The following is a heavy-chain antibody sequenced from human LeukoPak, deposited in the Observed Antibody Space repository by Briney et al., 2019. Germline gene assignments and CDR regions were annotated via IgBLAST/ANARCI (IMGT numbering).Heavy chain of an antibody. D-gene: IGHD7-27*01. Sequence: GGSLRLSCAASGFTFSSYAMSWVRQAPGKGPEWVSAISGSGGTTYYADSVKGRFTISRDTSKNTLYPQMNSLRAEDTAVYYCAKDRPLNWGYYFDYWGQGTLVTVSS. CDR3: AKDRPLNWGYYFDY. J-gene: IGHJ4*02. CDR1: GFTFSSYA. CDR2: ISGSGGTT. V-gene: IGHV3-23*01.